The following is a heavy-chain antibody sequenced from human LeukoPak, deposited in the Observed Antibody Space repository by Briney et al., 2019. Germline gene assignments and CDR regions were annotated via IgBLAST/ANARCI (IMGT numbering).Heavy chain of an antibody. J-gene: IGHJ4*02. CDR3: ARTPGITYYFGSGSPNYFDY. CDR1: GGSISSSSYY. V-gene: IGHV4-39*07. D-gene: IGHD3-10*01. Sequence: SETLSLTCSVCGGSISSSSYYWGWIRQPPGKGLEWIGSIYYSGSTYYNPSLKSRVTISVDTSKNQFSLILSSVTAADTAVYYCARTPGITYYFGSGSPNYFDYWGQGTLVTVSS. CDR2: IYYSGST.